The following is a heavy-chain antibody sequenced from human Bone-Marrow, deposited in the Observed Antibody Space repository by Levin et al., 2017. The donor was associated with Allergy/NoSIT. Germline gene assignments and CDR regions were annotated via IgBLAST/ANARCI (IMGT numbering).Heavy chain of an antibody. CDR1: GGSFSGYY. CDR2: INHSGST. CDR3: ARTVPPPPWLMATPYWYFDL. J-gene: IGHJ2*01. V-gene: IGHV4-34*01. Sequence: SETLSLTCAVYGGSFSGYYWSWIRQPPGKGLEWIGEINHSGSTNYNPSLKSRVTISVDTSKNQFSLKLSSVTAADTAVYYCARTVPPPPWLMATPYWYFDLWGRGTLVTVSS. D-gene: IGHD4-23*01.